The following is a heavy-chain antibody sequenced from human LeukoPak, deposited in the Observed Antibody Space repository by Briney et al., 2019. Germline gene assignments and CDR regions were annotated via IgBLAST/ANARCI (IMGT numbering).Heavy chain of an antibody. V-gene: IGHV3-33*08. J-gene: IGHJ4*02. Sequence: GGSLRLSCAASGFTFSSYAMSWVRQAPGKGLEWVAVIWYDGSNKYYADSVKGRFTISRDNSKNTLYLQMNSLRAEDTAVYYCARDRMSYSNEYYFDHWGQGTLVTVSS. D-gene: IGHD4-11*01. CDR1: GFTFSSYA. CDR3: ARDRMSYSNEYYFDH. CDR2: IWYDGSNK.